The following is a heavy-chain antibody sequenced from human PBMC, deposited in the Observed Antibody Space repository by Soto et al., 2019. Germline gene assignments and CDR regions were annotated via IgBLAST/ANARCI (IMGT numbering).Heavy chain of an antibody. J-gene: IGHJ4*02. Sequence: EVQLVESGGGLVQPGGSLRLSCAASGFTFSSYWMSWVRQAPGKGLEWVANIKQDGSEKYYVDSVKGRFTISRDNAKNSLYLQMNSLSADDTAVYYCAREYSSLEGYFDYWGQGTLVTVSS. V-gene: IGHV3-7*01. CDR3: AREYSSLEGYFDY. CDR1: GFTFSSYW. D-gene: IGHD6-6*01. CDR2: IKQDGSEK.